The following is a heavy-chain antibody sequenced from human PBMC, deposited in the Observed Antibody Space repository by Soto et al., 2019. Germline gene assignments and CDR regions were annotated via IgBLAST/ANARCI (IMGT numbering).Heavy chain of an antibody. Sequence: QVQLQESGPGLVKPSQTLSLTCTVSGGSISSGGYYWSWIRQHPGKGLEWIGYIYYSGRTYYNPSLKRGVALSVDASKNRFSLKLSSVTAADTAVYYCAREGGPRNVITMVRGGPDYWGQGTLVTVSS. V-gene: IGHV4-31*03. J-gene: IGHJ4*02. D-gene: IGHD3-10*01. CDR1: GGSISSGGYY. CDR3: AREGGPRNVITMVRGGPDY. CDR2: IYYSGRT.